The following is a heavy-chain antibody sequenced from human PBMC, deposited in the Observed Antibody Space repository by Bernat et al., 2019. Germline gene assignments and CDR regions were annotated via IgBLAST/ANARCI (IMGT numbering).Heavy chain of an antibody. CDR1: GFTFSDYH. J-gene: IGHJ3*02. V-gene: IGHV3-11*06. D-gene: IGHD4-17*01. Sequence: QVQLVESGGGLVKPGGSLRLSCAASGFTFSDYHMSWIRQAPGKGLEWVSYISSSSSYTNYADSVKGRFTISRDNAKNSLYLQMNSLRAEDTAVYYCARTDSKYGDYPSDAFDIWGQGTMVTVSS. CDR2: ISSSSSYT. CDR3: ARTDSKYGDYPSDAFDI.